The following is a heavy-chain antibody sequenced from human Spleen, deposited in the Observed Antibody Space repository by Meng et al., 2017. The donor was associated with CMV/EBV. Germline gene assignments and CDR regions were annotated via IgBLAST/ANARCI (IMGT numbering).Heavy chain of an antibody. J-gene: IGHJ4*02. Sequence: SLKISCAASGFTFDDYAMHWVRQAPGEGLEWVSSISWNSGSIGYADSVKGRFTISRDNAKNSLYLQMNSLRAEDTAVYYCATTGDCSSTSCFDYWGQGTLVTVSS. CDR1: GFTFDDYA. V-gene: IGHV3-9*01. D-gene: IGHD2-2*01. CDR3: ATTGDCSSTSCFDY. CDR2: ISWNSGSI.